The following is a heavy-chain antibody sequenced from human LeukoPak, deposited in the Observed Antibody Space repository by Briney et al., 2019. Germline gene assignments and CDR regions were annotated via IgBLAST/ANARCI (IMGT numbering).Heavy chain of an antibody. CDR1: GFTFSGYA. D-gene: IGHD2-2*01. CDR2: ISGSGGSP. J-gene: IGHJ4*02. CDR3: AKDLYCSDTSCYLFDY. V-gene: IGHV3-23*01. Sequence: GGSLRLSCAASGFTFSGYAMSWVRQAPGKGLEWVSGISGSGGSPSYADSVKGRFTISRDNSKNTLYLQMDNLRAEDTALYYCAKDLYCSDTSCYLFDYWGQGTLVTVSS.